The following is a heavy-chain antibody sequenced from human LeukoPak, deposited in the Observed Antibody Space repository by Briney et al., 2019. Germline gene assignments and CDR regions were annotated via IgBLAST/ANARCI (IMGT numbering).Heavy chain of an antibody. CDR2: INSDGSST. J-gene: IGHJ6*03. Sequence: GGSLRLSCAASGFTFSSYWMHWVRHAPGKGLVWVSRINSDGSSTSYADSVKGRFTISRDNAKNTLYLQMNSLRAEDTAVYYCAKDRKGATVTNYYMDVWGKGTTVTVSS. V-gene: IGHV3-74*01. CDR3: AKDRKGATVTNYYMDV. D-gene: IGHD4-11*01. CDR1: GFTFSSYW.